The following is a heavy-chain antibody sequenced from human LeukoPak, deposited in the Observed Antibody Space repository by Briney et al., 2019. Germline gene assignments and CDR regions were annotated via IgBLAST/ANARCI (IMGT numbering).Heavy chain of an antibody. CDR3: AELGITMIGGV. CDR1: GFAFSSYW. V-gene: IGHV3-7*01. CDR2: IKQDGSEK. J-gene: IGHJ6*04. D-gene: IGHD3-10*02. Sequence: GGSLRLSCAASGFAFSSYWMSWVRQAPGKGLEWVANIKQDGSEKYYVDSVKGRFTISRDNAKNSLYLQMNSLRAEDTAVYYCAELGITMIGGVWGKGTTVTISS.